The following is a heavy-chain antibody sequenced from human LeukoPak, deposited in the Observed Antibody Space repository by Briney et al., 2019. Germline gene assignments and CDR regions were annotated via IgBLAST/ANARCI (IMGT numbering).Heavy chain of an antibody. CDR2: IYYSGST. J-gene: IGHJ3*01. CDR3: ANADRFCSGSCHVPDAFGF. V-gene: IGHV4-31*03. CDR1: GGSISSGGYY. D-gene: IGHD2-15*01. Sequence: RSSETLSLTCTVSGGSISSGGYYWSWIRQHPGKGLEWIGYIYYSGSTYYNPSLKSRVTISVDTSKNQFSLKLSSVTAADTAVYYCANADRFCSGSCHVPDAFGFWGQGTMVTVSS.